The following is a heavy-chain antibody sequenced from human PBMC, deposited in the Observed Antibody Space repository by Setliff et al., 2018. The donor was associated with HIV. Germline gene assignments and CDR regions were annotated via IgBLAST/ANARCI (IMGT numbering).Heavy chain of an antibody. CDR3: ARLGTSGWYSYFDY. D-gene: IGHD6-19*01. V-gene: IGHV4-38-2*01. J-gene: IGHJ4*02. CDR1: GYSISSGYY. CDR2: VHHSGST. Sequence: PSETLSLTCVVSGYSISSGYYWAWIRQPPGKGLEWIGGVHHSGSTHYNPSLRSRVTISMDTAKSQFSLKLTSVTAADTSIYHCARLGTSGWYSYFDYWGQGILVTVSS.